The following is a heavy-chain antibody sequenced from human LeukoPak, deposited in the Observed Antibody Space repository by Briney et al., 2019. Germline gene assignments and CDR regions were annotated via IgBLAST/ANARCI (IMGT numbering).Heavy chain of an antibody. D-gene: IGHD2-2*01. CDR1: GGSFSGYY. CDR2: INHSGST. CDR3: ARGFIVVVPAAPYYMDV. J-gene: IGHJ6*03. V-gene: IGHV4-34*01. Sequence: PSETLSLTCAVYGGSFSGYYWSWIRQPPGKGLEWIGEINHSGSTNYNPSLKSRVTISVDTSKNQFSLKLSSVTAADTAVYYCARGFIVVVPAAPYYMDVWGKGTTVTVSS.